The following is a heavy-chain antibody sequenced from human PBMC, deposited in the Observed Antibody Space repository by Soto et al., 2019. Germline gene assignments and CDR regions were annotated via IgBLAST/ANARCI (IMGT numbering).Heavy chain of an antibody. Sequence: ASVKVSCKASGYTFTSYAMHWVRQAPGQRLEWMGWINAGSGNTKYSQKFQGRVTITRDTSASTAYMELSSLRSEDTAVYYCASGRGWNDDKDFDYWGQGTLVTVSS. CDR1: GYTFTSYA. D-gene: IGHD1-1*01. J-gene: IGHJ4*02. CDR2: INAGSGNT. CDR3: ASGRGWNDDKDFDY. V-gene: IGHV1-3*01.